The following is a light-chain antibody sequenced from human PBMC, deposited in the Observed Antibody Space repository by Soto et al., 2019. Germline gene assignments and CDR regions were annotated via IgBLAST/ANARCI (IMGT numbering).Light chain of an antibody. J-gene: IGLJ3*02. CDR1: TGAVTSGYY. CDR3: LPYYGGAWV. V-gene: IGLV7-43*01. Sequence: QAVVTQEPSLTVSPGGTVTLTCVSNTGAVTSGYYPNWFQQKPGQAPRILIYSTSNKHSWTPARFSGSLLGGKAALTLSGVQPEDEAEYYCLPYYGGAWVFGGGTKLTVL. CDR2: STS.